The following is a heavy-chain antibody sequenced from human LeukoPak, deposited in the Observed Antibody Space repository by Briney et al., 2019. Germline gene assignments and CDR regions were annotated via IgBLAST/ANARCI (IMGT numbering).Heavy chain of an antibody. D-gene: IGHD6-19*01. V-gene: IGHV3-30*18. CDR1: GFTFSSYG. CDR3: AKEIGVAGPYYYYGMDV. J-gene: IGHJ6*02. CDR2: ISYDGSNK. Sequence: GGSLRLSCAASGFTFSSYGMHWVRQAPGKGLEWVAVISYDGSNKYYADSVKGLFTISRDNSKNTLYLQMNSLRAEDTAVYYCAKEIGVAGPYYYYGMDVWGQGTTVTVSS.